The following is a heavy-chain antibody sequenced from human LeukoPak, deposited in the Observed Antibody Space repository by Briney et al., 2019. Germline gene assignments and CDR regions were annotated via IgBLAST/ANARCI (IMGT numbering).Heavy chain of an antibody. CDR2: MNPNSGNT. J-gene: IGHJ4*02. V-gene: IGHV1-8*01. CDR1: GYTFTSYD. D-gene: IGHD6-19*01. Sequence: ASLKVSCKASGYTFTSYDINWVRQATGQRLECMGWMNPNSGNTAYAQKFQGRVTMTRNTSISTAYMELSSLRSEDTAVYYCARDSGIAVASDYWGQGTLVTVSS. CDR3: ARDSGIAVASDY.